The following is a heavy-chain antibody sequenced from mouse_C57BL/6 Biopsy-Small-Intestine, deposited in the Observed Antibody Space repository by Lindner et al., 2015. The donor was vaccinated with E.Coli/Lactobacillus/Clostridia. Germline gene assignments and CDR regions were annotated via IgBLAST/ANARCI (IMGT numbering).Heavy chain of an antibody. CDR2: IDPEDGET. CDR1: GFNIKDSL. Sequence: VQLQESGAELVRPGASVKLSCTTSGFNIKDSLMHWVKQRPEQGLEWIGWIDPEDGETKYAPKFQDKATLTADTSSNTAYLHLSSLTSEDTAIYYCATYYSNLAWFAYWGQGTLVTVSA. CDR3: ATYYSNLAWFAY. D-gene: IGHD2-5*01. V-gene: IGHV14-1*01. J-gene: IGHJ3*01.